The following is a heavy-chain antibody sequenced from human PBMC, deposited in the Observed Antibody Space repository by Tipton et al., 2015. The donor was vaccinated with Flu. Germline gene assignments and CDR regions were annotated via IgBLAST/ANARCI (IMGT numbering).Heavy chain of an antibody. CDR2: SYYTGST. J-gene: IGHJ3*01. Sequence: TLSLTCNVSGASISNYYWSWNRRPPGKGLQWIGYSYYTGSTNYNPSLKSRVTMSVDLFKNQISLRLSPVTAADTAVYYCARERRGGWPFYDAFDFWGQGTMVTVSS. D-gene: IGHD6-19*01. V-gene: IGHV4-59*12. CDR1: GASISNYY. CDR3: ARERRGGWPFYDAFDF.